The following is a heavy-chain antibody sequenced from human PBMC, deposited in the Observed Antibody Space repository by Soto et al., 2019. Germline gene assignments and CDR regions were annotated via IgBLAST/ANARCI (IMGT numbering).Heavy chain of an antibody. V-gene: IGHV1-46*03. CDR1: GYTFTSYY. CDR2: INPSGGST. J-gene: IGHJ4*02. D-gene: IGHD3-3*01. Sequence: ASVKVSCKASGYTFTSYYLHWVRQAPGQGFEWMGIINPSGGSTRYAQKLQARVTMTRDTSTSTVYMELSSLRSEDTAVYYCARDFTYSDFWSGYYTGIATDFDYWGQGTLVTVSS. CDR3: ARDFTYSDFWSGYYTGIATDFDY.